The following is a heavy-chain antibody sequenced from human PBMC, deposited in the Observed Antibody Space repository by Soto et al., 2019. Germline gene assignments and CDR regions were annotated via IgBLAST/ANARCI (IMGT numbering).Heavy chain of an antibody. CDR3: ARDPDIVVVPAAQNWFDP. V-gene: IGHV1-69*13. D-gene: IGHD2-2*01. CDR2: IIPIFGTA. CDR1: GGTFSSYA. Sequence: GASVKVSCKASGGTFSSYAISWVRQAPGQGLEWMGGIIPIFGTANYAQKFQGRVTITADESTSTAYMELSSLRSEDTAVYYCARDPDIVVVPAAQNWFDPWGQGTLVTVSS. J-gene: IGHJ5*02.